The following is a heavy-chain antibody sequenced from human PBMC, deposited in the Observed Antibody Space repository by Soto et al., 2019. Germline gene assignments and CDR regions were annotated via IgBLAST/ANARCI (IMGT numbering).Heavy chain of an antibody. CDR1: GFTFSSYW. J-gene: IGHJ6*02. V-gene: IGHV3-7*01. CDR2: IKQDGSEK. D-gene: IGHD6-13*01. CDR3: ARLIAAAGTRDYYYYYGMDV. Sequence: ESGGGLVQPGGSLRLSCAASGFTFSSYWMSWVRQAPGKGLEWVANIKQDGSEKYYVDSVKGRFTISRDNAKNSLYLQMNSLRAEDTAVYYCARLIAAAGTRDYYYYYGMDVWGQGTTVTVSS.